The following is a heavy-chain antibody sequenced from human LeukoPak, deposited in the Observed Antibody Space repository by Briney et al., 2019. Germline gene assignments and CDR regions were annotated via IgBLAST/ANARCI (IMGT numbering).Heavy chain of an antibody. CDR3: AKDSLLLRFGELYGYYFDY. CDR2: IRYDGSNK. J-gene: IGHJ4*02. Sequence: GGSLRLSCAASGFTFSSYGMHWVRQAPGKGLEWVAFIRYDGSNKYYADSVKGRFTISRDNSKNTLYLQMNSLRAEDTAVYYCAKDSLLLRFGELYGYYFDYWGQGTLVTVSS. D-gene: IGHD3-10*01. V-gene: IGHV3-30*02. CDR1: GFTFSSYG.